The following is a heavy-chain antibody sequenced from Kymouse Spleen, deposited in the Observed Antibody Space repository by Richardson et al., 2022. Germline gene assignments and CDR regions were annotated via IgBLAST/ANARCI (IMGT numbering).Heavy chain of an antibody. J-gene: IGHJ4*02. D-gene: IGHD4-17*01. CDR2: IYYSGST. CDR3: ARGPSYGDGVDY. CDR1: GGSVSSGSYY. V-gene: IGHV4-61*01. Sequence: QVQLQESGPGLVKPSETLSLTCTVSGGSVSSGSYYWSWIRQPPGKGLEWIGYIYYSGSTNYNPSLKSRVTISVDTSKNQFSLKLSSVTAADTAVYYCARGPSYGDGVDYWGQGTLVTVSS.